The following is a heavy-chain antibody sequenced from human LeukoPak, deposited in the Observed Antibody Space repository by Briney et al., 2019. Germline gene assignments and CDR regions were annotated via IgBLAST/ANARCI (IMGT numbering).Heavy chain of an antibody. J-gene: IGHJ4*02. Sequence: ASEKVSCKASGYTLTRYYMHGVRQAPGQGLKWMGWINPNSRGTNYAPEVQGRVTMTRYPSISTAYMELSRLRSDDTAVYYCARAIRGYDLALHYWGQGTLVTVSS. V-gene: IGHV1-2*02. CDR2: INPNSRGT. D-gene: IGHD5-12*01. CDR1: GYTLTRYY. CDR3: ARAIRGYDLALHY.